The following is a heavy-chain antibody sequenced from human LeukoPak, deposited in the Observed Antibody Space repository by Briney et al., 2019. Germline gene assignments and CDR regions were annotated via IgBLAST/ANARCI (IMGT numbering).Heavy chain of an antibody. J-gene: IGHJ4*02. Sequence: SETLSLTCTVSGGSISGYYWSWIRQPPGKGLEWIGYIYYSGSTNYNPSLKSRVTISVDTSKNQFSLKLSSVTAADTAVYYCASGFYGDYFPFDYWGQGTLVTVSS. V-gene: IGHV4-59*01. CDR1: GGSISGYY. CDR2: IYYSGST. D-gene: IGHD4-17*01. CDR3: ASGFYGDYFPFDY.